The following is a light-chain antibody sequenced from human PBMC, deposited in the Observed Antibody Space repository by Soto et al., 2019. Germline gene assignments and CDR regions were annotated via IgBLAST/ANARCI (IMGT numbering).Light chain of an antibody. J-gene: IGKJ5*01. V-gene: IGKV3-20*01. CDR3: QQYGSSLPIT. CDR1: QSVSSSY. CDR2: GAS. Sequence: ILMTQSPLSLPVTPGEPASISCRASQSVSSSYLAWYQQKPGQAPRLLIYGASSRATGIPDRFSGSGSGTDFTLTISRLEPEDFAVYYCQQYGSSLPITFGQGTRLEIK.